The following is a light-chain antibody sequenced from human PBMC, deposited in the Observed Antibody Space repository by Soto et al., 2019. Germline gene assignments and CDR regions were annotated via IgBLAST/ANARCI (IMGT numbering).Light chain of an antibody. CDR2: DNN. CDR3: QSYDSSLSVRYV. Sequence: QSVLTQPPSVSGAPGQRVTISCTGSSSNIGAGYDVHWYQQLPGTAPKLLIYDNNNRPSGVPDRFSGSKSGTSASLAITGLQAEDEAEYYCQSYDSSLSVRYVFGTGTKLTVL. V-gene: IGLV1-40*01. J-gene: IGLJ1*01. CDR1: SSNIGAGYD.